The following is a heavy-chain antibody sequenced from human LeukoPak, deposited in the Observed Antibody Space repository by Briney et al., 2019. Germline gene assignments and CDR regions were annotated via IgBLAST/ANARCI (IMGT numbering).Heavy chain of an antibody. J-gene: IGHJ4*02. CDR3: AKDETLMTTVTYYFDY. Sequence: GGSLRLSWAASGFTFSSYGMHWVRQAPGKGLEWVAFIRYDGSNKYYADSVKGRFTISRDNSKNTLYLQMNSLRAEDTAVYYCAKDETLMTTVTYYFDYWGQGTLVTVSS. CDR2: IRYDGSNK. V-gene: IGHV3-30*02. CDR1: GFTFSSYG. D-gene: IGHD4-11*01.